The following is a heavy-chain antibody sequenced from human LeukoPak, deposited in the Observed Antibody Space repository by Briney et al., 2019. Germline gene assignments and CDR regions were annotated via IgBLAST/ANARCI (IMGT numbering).Heavy chain of an antibody. Sequence: KSSETLSLTCTVSGGSISSYYWSWIRQPPGKGLEWIGYIYYSGSTNYNPSPKSRVTISEETSKNQFSLKLSSVTAADTAVYYCARVTGYLIEDYFDYWGQGTLVTVSS. CDR3: ARVTGYLIEDYFDY. V-gene: IGHV4-59*01. J-gene: IGHJ4*02. D-gene: IGHD3-22*01. CDR1: GGSISSYY. CDR2: IYYSGST.